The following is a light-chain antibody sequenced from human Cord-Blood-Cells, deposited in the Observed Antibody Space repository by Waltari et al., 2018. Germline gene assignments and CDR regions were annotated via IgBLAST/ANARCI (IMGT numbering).Light chain of an antibody. J-gene: IGLJ2*01. CDR2: EVS. V-gene: IGLV2-8*01. CDR3: SSYAGSNNVV. Sequence: QSALTQPPSASGSPGQSVTISCTGTSSDVGGYNYVSWYQQHPGKAPKLMIYEVSKRPSGVPERFSGSNSGNTASLTVSGLQAEDEADYCCSSYAGSNNVVFGGGTKLTVL. CDR1: SSDVGGYNY.